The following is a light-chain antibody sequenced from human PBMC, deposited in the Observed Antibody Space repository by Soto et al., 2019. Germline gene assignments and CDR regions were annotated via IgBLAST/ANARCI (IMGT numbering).Light chain of an antibody. V-gene: IGKV1-6*01. Sequence: AIQMTQSPSSLSASVGDRVTITCRASQGIRNDLGWYQQKPGKAPKLLIYAASSLHSGVPSRFSGSRSGTAFTLTISSQEREDFATYCCLQDYNSPWTFGQGTKVEI. J-gene: IGKJ1*01. CDR2: AAS. CDR1: QGIRND. CDR3: LQDYNSPWT.